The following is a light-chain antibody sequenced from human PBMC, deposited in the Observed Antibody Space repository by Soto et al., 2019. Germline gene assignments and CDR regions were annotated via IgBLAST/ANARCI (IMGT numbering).Light chain of an antibody. V-gene: IGKV3-20*01. CDR1: RSVSSSY. Sequence: IVLTQSPDTLSLSPGERATLYCRASRSVSSSYLAWYQHKAGQAPRLLISGASNRATDISDRFSGSESVRDFTLTISILLHEDFAVYCGQPYRSSPPYTSGQETKLQIK. J-gene: IGKJ2*01. CDR3: QPYRSSPPYT. CDR2: GAS.